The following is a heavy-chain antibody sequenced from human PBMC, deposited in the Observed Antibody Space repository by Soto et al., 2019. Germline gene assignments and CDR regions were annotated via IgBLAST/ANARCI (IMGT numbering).Heavy chain of an antibody. Sequence: QVQLVQSGAEVKKPGSSVKVSCKASGVTFSSYAISWVRQAHGQGLEWMGGIIPIFGTANYAQKFQGRVTITAEEFTSTAYMELSSLSSEDTAVYYFARGGVINYNWFDPWGQGALVTVSS. D-gene: IGHD3-10*01. CDR3: ARGGVINYNWFDP. V-gene: IGHV1-69*01. CDR2: IIPIFGTA. J-gene: IGHJ5*02. CDR1: GVTFSSYA.